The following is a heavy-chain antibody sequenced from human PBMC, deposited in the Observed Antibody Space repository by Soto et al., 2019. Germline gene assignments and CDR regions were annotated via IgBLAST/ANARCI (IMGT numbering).Heavy chain of an antibody. CDR3: ARVGGSGSYHNWFDP. D-gene: IGHD3-10*01. J-gene: IGHJ5*02. Sequence: ASVKVSCKASGYTFTSYDINWVRQATGQGLGWMGWMNANNGNTDYAQKLQGRVTMTTDTSTSTAYMELRSLRSDDTAVYYCARVGGSGSYHNWFDPWGQGTLVTVSS. CDR2: MNANNGNT. V-gene: IGHV1-18*01. CDR1: GYTFTSYD.